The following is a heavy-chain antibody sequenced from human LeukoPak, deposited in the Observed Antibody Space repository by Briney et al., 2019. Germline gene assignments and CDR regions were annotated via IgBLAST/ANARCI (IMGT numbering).Heavy chain of an antibody. D-gene: IGHD1-26*01. CDR3: ASLGDSIY. Sequence: PGGSLRLSCAAPGFAFTDYDMHWVRQATGGGLEWVSSIGKAGDTYYADSVKGRFTIFRENANNHFYLQMNSLRAGDTAVYFCASLGDSIYWGQGTLVTVSS. J-gene: IGHJ4*02. CDR2: IGKAGDT. CDR1: GFAFTDYD. V-gene: IGHV3-13*01.